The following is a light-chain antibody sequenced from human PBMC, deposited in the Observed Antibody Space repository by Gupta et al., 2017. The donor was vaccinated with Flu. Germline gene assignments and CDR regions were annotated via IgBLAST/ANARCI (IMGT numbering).Light chain of an antibody. V-gene: IGKV1-33*01. CDR3: QQYDNLVFT. J-gene: IGKJ3*01. Sequence: PSSLSASVGDRVTITCQASRDISHYLNWYQQKPGKAPKLLIYDASNLQTGVPSRFSGSGSGTDFTFTINSLQPEDIATYYCQQYDNLVFTFGPGTKVDFK. CDR1: RDISHY. CDR2: DAS.